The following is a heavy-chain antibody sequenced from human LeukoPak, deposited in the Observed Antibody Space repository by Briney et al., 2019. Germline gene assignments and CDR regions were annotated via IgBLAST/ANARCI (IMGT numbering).Heavy chain of an antibody. V-gene: IGHV3-33*01. CDR3: ARMRGELLVPDAIFDGMGV. Sequence: TGGSLRLSCAASGFTFNDFGMHWVRQAPGKGLEWVAFIWYDGSNKYYADSVKGRSTISRDNSKNTLYLQVNSLRAEDTAVYYCARMRGELLVPDAIFDGMGVWGQGTTVTVSS. CDR2: IWYDGSNK. CDR1: GFTFNDFG. J-gene: IGHJ6*02. D-gene: IGHD2-2*01.